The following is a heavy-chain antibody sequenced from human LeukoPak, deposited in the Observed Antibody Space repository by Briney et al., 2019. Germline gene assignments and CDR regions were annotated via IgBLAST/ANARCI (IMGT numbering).Heavy chain of an antibody. V-gene: IGHV3-30*02. CDR1: GFTFNNYG. J-gene: IGHJ4*02. Sequence: PGGSLRLSCAASGFTFNNYGMHWVRQAPGKGLEWVAFIRYNGNNQYYADSVKGRFTISRDNSKNTLYLQMNSLRAEDTAVYYCAKSRSSGSYCDYWGQGTLVTVSS. CDR2: IRYNGNNQ. D-gene: IGHD3-10*01. CDR3: AKSRSSGSYCDY.